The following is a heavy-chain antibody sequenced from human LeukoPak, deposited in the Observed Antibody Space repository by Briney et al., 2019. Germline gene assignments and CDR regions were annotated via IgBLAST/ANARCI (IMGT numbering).Heavy chain of an antibody. J-gene: IGHJ4*02. V-gene: IGHV3-48*03. CDR2: ISSSGSTI. D-gene: IGHD3-22*01. CDR3: ARGPYITMIVVATAIGYFDY. CDR1: GFTFSSYE. Sequence: GGSLRLSCAASGFTFSSYEMNWVRQAPGKGLEWASYISSSGSTIYYADSVKGRFTISRDNAKNSLYLQMNSLRAEDTAVYYCARGPYITMIVVATAIGYFDYWGQGTLVTVSS.